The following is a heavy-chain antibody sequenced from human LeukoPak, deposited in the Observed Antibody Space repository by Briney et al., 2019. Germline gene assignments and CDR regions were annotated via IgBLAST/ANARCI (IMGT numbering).Heavy chain of an antibody. J-gene: IGHJ4*02. V-gene: IGHV3-21*04. D-gene: IGHD3-3*01. CDR1: GFTFSSYS. CDR3: AKVAQYRYDFWSGYPAYYFDY. CDR2: ISSSSSYI. Sequence: GGSLRLSCAASGFTFSSYSMNWVRQAPGKGLEWVSSISSSSSYIYYADSVKGRFTISRDNSKNTLYLQMNSLRAEDTAVYYCAKVAQYRYDFWSGYPAYYFDYWGQGTLVTVSS.